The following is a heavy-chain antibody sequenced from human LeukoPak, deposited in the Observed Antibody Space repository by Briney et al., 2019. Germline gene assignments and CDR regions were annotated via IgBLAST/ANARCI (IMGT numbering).Heavy chain of an antibody. Sequence: SETLSLTCAVYGGSFSGYYWSWIRQPPGKGLEWIGDINHSGSTNYNPSLKSRVTISVDTSKNQFSLKLSSVTAADTAVYYCARGRNNYGGDSEIEYWGQGTLVTVSS. CDR2: INHSGST. CDR1: GGSFSGYY. CDR3: ARGRNNYGGDSEIEY. J-gene: IGHJ4*02. D-gene: IGHD4-23*01. V-gene: IGHV4-34*01.